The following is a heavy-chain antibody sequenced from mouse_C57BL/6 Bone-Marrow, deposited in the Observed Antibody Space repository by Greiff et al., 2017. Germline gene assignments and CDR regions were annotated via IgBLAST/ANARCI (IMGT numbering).Heavy chain of an antibody. CDR1: GIDFSRYW. V-gene: IGHV4-1*01. J-gene: IGHJ1*03. CDR3: ARRGFYYYGSSFWYFDV. CDR2: INPDSSTI. Sequence: VQLQQSGGGLVQPGGSLTLSCAASGIDFSRYWMSWVRRAPGQGLEWIGEINPDSSTINYAPSLKDKFIIPRDNAKNTRYLQMSKVRSEDTALYYCARRGFYYYGSSFWYFDVWGTGTTVTVSS. D-gene: IGHD1-1*01.